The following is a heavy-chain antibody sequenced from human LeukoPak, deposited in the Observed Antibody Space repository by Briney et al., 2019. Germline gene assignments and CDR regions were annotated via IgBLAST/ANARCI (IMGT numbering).Heavy chain of an antibody. V-gene: IGHV1-46*01. Sequence: ASVKVSCKASGYTFTSYDINWVRQAPGQGLEWMGIINPSGGSTSYAQKFQGRVTMTRDTSTSTVYMELSSVRSEDTAVYYCARDHRTESDGYYFVNELWYFDLWGRGTLVTVSS. J-gene: IGHJ2*01. CDR2: INPSGGST. CDR1: GYTFTSYD. CDR3: ARDHRTESDGYYFVNELWYFDL. D-gene: IGHD3-22*01.